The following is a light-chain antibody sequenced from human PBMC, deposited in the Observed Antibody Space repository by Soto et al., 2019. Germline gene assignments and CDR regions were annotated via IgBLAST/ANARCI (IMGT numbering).Light chain of an antibody. CDR2: DVT. Sequence: QSALTQPASVSGSPGQSITISCTGTSSDVGGYNYVSWYQQHPGKAPKLIIYDVTNRPSGVSNRFSGSKSGNTASLTISGLQAEDEADYYCSSSTSSSTLVFGGGTQLTVL. CDR1: SSDVGGYNY. V-gene: IGLV2-14*03. J-gene: IGLJ2*01. CDR3: SSSTSSSTLV.